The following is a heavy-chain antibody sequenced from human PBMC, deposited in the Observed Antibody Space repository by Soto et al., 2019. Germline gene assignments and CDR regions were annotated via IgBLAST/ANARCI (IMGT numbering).Heavy chain of an antibody. V-gene: IGHV1-18*01. CDR1: GYSVTIYG. CDR3: ARDTSRSGIGDIRRCDD. CDR2: ISTYDGNT. Sequence: SVKVSCKASGYSVTIYGITWVRQAPGQGREWMGWISTYDGNTNYAQNFQGIVSMARHTSTSTASMQLRSLRSDDTAVYYCARDTSRSGIGDIRRCDDWGQGGSVTAS. D-gene: IGHD2-15*01. J-gene: IGHJ4*02.